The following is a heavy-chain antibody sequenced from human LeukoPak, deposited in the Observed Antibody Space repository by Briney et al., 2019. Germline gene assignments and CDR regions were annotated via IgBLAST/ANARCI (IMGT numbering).Heavy chain of an antibody. J-gene: IGHJ4*02. CDR1: GGSISSSSYY. D-gene: IGHD3-22*01. Sequence: SETLSLTCTVSGGSISSSSYYWGWIRQPPGKGLEWIGSIYYSGSTYYNPSLKSRVTISVDTSKNQFSLKLSSVTAADTAVYYCARDTTMIEGNFDYWGQGTLVTVSS. CDR2: IYYSGST. CDR3: ARDTTMIEGNFDY. V-gene: IGHV4-39*07.